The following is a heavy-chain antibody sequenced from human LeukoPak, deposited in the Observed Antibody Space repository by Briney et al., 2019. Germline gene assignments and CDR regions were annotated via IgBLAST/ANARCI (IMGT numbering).Heavy chain of an antibody. CDR1: GFTFSDYY. CDR2: ISSSGSTI. CDR3: ARDYRYSSGWPDDY. V-gene: IGHV3-11*01. J-gene: IGHJ4*02. D-gene: IGHD6-19*01. Sequence: GGSLRLSCAASGFTFSDYYMSWIRQAPGKGLEWVSYISSSGSTIYYADSVEGRFTISRDNAKNSLYLQMNSLRAEDTAVYYCARDYRYSSGWPDDYWGQGTLVTVSS.